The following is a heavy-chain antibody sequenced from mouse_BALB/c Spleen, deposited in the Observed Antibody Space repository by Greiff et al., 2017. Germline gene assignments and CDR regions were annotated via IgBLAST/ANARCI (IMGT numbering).Heavy chain of an antibody. V-gene: IGHV1-80*01. CDR2: IYPGDGDT. CDR3: ARSNYDYLFAY. CDR1: GYAFSSYW. Sequence: QVQLQQSGAELVRPGSSVKISCKASGYAFSSYWMNWVKQRPGQGLEWIGQIYPGDGDTNYNGKFKGKATLTADKSSSTAYMQLSSLTSEDSAVYFCARSNYDYLFAYWGQGTLVTVSA. J-gene: IGHJ3*01. D-gene: IGHD2-4*01.